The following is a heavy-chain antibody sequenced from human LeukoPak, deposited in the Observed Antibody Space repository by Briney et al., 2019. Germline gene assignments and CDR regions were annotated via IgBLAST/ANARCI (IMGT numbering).Heavy chain of an antibody. Sequence: GRSLRLSCAASGFTFSSYDMHWVRQAPGKGLEWVAVIWYDGSNKYYADSVKGRFTISRDNSKNTLYLQMNSLRAEDTAVYYCARDRLLWFGGVQGPFDIWGQGTMVTVSS. CDR3: ARDRLLWFGGVQGPFDI. CDR2: IWYDGSNK. D-gene: IGHD3-10*01. J-gene: IGHJ3*02. CDR1: GFTFSSYD. V-gene: IGHV3-33*01.